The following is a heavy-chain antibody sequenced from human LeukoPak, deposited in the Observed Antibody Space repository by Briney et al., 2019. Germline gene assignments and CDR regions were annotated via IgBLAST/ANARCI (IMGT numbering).Heavy chain of an antibody. V-gene: IGHV3-20*04. D-gene: IGHD3-10*01. CDR2: INWNGGST. J-gene: IGHJ2*01. CDR1: GFTFDDYG. Sequence: SGGSLRLSCAASGFTFDDYGMSGVRQAPGKVLEWVSGINWNGGSTGCADSVKGRGTISRDNAKNSLYLQMNSLRAEDTALYYCARAPSVWYFDLWGRGTLVTVSS. CDR3: ARAPSVWYFDL.